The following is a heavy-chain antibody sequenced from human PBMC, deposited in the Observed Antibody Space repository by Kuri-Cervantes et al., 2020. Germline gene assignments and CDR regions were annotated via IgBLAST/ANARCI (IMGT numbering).Heavy chain of an antibody. D-gene: IGHD3-10*01. Sequence: GGSLRLSCAASGFTFDDYAMHWVRQAPGKGLEWVSGISWNSGSIGYADSMKGRFTISRDNSKNTLYLQMNGLRVEDTAVYYCANGGVRGLIGRKGHSWFDPWGQGTLVTVSS. CDR1: GFTFDDYA. J-gene: IGHJ5*02. V-gene: IGHV3-9*01. CDR2: ISWNSGSI. CDR3: ANGGVRGLIGRKGHSWFDP.